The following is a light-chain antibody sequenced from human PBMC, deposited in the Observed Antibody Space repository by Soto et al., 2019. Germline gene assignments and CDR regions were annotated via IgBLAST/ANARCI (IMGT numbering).Light chain of an antibody. CDR2: AAS. CDR1: QDIRND. J-gene: IGKJ1*01. CDR3: LQHNNFPWT. Sequence: DIQMTQSPSSLSASLGDRVNITWGASQDIRNDLGWYQQNPGKAPKSLIYAASNLQSGVPSRFSGSGYGTYFNLTISSLQPEDFATYFCLQHNNFPWTFGQGTKVDI. V-gene: IGKV1-17*01.